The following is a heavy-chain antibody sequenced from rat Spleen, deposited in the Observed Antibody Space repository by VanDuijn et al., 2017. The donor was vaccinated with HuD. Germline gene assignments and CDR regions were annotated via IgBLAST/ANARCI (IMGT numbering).Heavy chain of an antibody. Sequence: EVQLVESDGGLVQPGRSLKLSCAASGFTFSDYYMVWVRQAPTKGLEWVATISYDGSNTYYRDSVKGRFTISRDNTKSTLYLQMDSLGSEDTATYYCARQNWPYYFDYWGQGVMVTVSS. CDR3: ARQNWPYYFDY. CDR1: GFTFSDYY. V-gene: IGHV5-29*01. D-gene: IGHD5-1*01. CDR2: ISYDGSNT. J-gene: IGHJ2*01.